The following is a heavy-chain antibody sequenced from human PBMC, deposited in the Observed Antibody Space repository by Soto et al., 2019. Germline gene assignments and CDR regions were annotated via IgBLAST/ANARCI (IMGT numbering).Heavy chain of an antibody. Sequence: QVQLVQSGAEVKKPGASVKVSCKASGYTFTSYDINWVRQATGQGLEWLGWMNPNSGNTGYAQKFQGRVTMTRKPSISTAYMDLSSLRSEDTAVYYCARERSAAGTGWFDPWRQGPLVTVSS. D-gene: IGHD6-13*01. CDR3: ARERSAAGTGWFDP. V-gene: IGHV1-8*01. CDR1: GYTFTSYD. CDR2: MNPNSGNT. J-gene: IGHJ5*02.